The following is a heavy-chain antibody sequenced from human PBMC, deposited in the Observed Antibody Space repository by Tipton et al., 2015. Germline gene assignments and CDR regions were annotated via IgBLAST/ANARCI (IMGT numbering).Heavy chain of an antibody. CDR1: GFTFSDYY. Sequence: SLRLSCPVSGFTFSDYYMTWIRQAPGKGLEWVSHISSSGSYTNYADSVKGRFTVSRDNANNSLYLQMNSLRTEDTALYYCAKAAAGTLHFDYWGQGTLVTVSS. D-gene: IGHD6-13*01. J-gene: IGHJ4*02. CDR3: AKAAAGTLHFDY. V-gene: IGHV3-11*05. CDR2: ISSSGSYT.